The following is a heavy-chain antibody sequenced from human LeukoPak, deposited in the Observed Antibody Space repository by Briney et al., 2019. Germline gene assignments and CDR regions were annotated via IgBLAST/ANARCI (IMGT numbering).Heavy chain of an antibody. CDR1: GYTFTSYD. Sequence: ASVKVSRTASGYTFTSYDINWVRQATGQGLEWMGWMNPNSGNTGYAQKFQGRVTITRDTSASTAYMELSSLRSEDTAVYYCARVDFWSGYSGWFDPWGQGTLVTVSS. V-gene: IGHV1-8*01. CDR3: ARVDFWSGYSGWFDP. J-gene: IGHJ5*02. D-gene: IGHD3-3*01. CDR2: MNPNSGNT.